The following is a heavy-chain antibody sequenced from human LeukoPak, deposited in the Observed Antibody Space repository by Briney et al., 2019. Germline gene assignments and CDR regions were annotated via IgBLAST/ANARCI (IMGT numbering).Heavy chain of an antibody. Sequence: LTCTVSGGSISSYYWSWIRQPPGKGLEWIGYIYYSGSTNYNPSLKSRVTISVDTSKNQFSLKLSSVTAADTAVYYCARASYDFWSGFIFDYWGQGTLVTVSS. D-gene: IGHD3-3*01. CDR1: GGSISSYY. J-gene: IGHJ4*02. V-gene: IGHV4-59*01. CDR3: ARASYDFWSGFIFDY. CDR2: IYYSGST.